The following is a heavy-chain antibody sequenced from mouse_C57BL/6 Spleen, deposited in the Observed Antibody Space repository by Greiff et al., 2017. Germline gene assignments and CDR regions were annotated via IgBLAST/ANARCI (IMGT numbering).Heavy chain of an antibody. CDR1: GFNIKDDY. J-gene: IGHJ2*01. CDR2: IDPENGDT. V-gene: IGHV14-4*01. D-gene: IGHD4-1*02. Sequence: VQLQQSGAELVRPGASVKLSCTASGFNIKDDYMHWVKQRPEQGLEWIGWIDPENGDTEYASKFQGKATITADTSSNTAYPQLSSLTSEDTAVYYCTTPTGTADYWGQGTTLTVSS. CDR3: TTPTGTADY.